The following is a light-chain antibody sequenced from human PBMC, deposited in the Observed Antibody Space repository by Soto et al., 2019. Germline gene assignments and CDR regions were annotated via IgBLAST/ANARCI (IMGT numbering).Light chain of an antibody. V-gene: IGLV1-40*01. CDR1: SSNIGAGYD. Sequence: QSVLKQPPSVSGAPGQRVTISRTGSSSNIGAGYDVHWYQQLPGTAPKLLIYGNSNRPSGVPDRFSGSKSGTSASLAITGLQAEDEADYYCQSYDSSLSEVFGTGTKVTVL. CDR3: QSYDSSLSEV. J-gene: IGLJ1*01. CDR2: GNS.